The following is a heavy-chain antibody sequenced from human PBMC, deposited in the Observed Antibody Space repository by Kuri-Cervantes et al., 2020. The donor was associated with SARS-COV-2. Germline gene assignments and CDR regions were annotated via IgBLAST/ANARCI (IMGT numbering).Heavy chain of an antibody. J-gene: IGHJ6*02. CDR3: ARVSVVVVPAAIHYYYGMDV. Sequence: GSLRLSSAVYGGSFSGYYWSWIRQPPGKWLEWIGEIKHSGSTNYNPSLKSRVTISVDTSKNQFSLKLSSVTAADTAVYYCARVSVVVVPAAIHYYYGMDVWGQGTTVTVSS. V-gene: IGHV4-34*01. CDR2: IKHSGST. CDR1: GGSFSGYY. D-gene: IGHD2-2*01.